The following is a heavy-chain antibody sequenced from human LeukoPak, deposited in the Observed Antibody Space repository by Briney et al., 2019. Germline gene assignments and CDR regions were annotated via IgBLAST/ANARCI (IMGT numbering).Heavy chain of an antibody. J-gene: IGHJ4*02. D-gene: IGHD6-13*01. CDR1: GFTLSSYA. Sequence: EGSLRLSCAASGFTLSSYAMTWVRQAPGKGLEWVSAISGSGGSTYFADSVKGRFTVSRDNSKDTLYLQMNSLRAEDTAVYYCAKDHQGYWADSFDYWGQGTLVTVSS. V-gene: IGHV3-23*01. CDR3: AKDHQGYWADSFDY. CDR2: ISGSGGST.